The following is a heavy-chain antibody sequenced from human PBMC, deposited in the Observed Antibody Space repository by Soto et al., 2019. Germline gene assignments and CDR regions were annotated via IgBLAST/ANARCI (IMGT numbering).Heavy chain of an antibody. CDR1: GGSFSGYY. CDR2: INHSGST. J-gene: IGHJ4*02. D-gene: IGHD1-7*01. V-gene: IGHV4-34*01. CDR3: ARVRRLELQLTKRGYFDY. Sequence: QVQLPQWGAGLLKPSETLSLTCAVYGGSFSGYYWSWIRQPPGQGLEWIGEINHSGSTNYNPSLKSRATISVDTSKNQFSLKLSSVTAADTAVYYCARVRRLELQLTKRGYFDYWGQGTLVTVSS.